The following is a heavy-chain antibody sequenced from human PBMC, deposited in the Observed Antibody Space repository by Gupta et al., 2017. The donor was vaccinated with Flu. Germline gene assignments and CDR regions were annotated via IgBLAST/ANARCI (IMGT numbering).Heavy chain of an antibody. CDR1: GFTFDQFW. Sequence: CGGSGFTFDQFWMSWVRQAPGKGPEWVANINKDGSEIYYEDSVKGRFTISRDNAKNSLYLQMNSRRDDDTAVYFCEREAWWGQGTLVTVSS. CDR3: EREAW. V-gene: IGHV3-7*01. J-gene: IGHJ4*02. CDR2: INKDGSEI.